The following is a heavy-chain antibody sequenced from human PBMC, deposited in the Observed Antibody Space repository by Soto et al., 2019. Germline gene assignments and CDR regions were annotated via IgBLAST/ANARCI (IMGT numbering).Heavy chain of an antibody. D-gene: IGHD6-13*01. Sequence: NPSETLSLTCTVSGGSISSAGYYWNWIRQHPGKGLEYIGYIYSSGGTYYNPSLRRRVTISLDTSKNQFSLKLTSVTAADTAVYYCARGVKGDSSSWYFDWSDPWGQGTLVTVSS. V-gene: IGHV4-31*03. CDR1: GGSISSAGYY. CDR3: ARGVKGDSSSWYFDWSDP. J-gene: IGHJ5*02. CDR2: IYSSGGT.